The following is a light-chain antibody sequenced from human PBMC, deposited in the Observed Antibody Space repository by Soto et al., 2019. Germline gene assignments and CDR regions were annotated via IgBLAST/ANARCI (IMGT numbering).Light chain of an antibody. CDR1: HSIRIY. CDR2: AAS. CDR3: QQYQNYAT. J-gene: IGKJ5*01. Sequence: DIHMTQSPSSLSASVGNRVTITCRASHSIRIYLNWYQQKPGKAPKLLIYAASSLQSGVPSRLSADGSGTDFTLTISSMKPEDFATYYCQQYQNYATFGQGTRLEIK. V-gene: IGKV1-39*01.